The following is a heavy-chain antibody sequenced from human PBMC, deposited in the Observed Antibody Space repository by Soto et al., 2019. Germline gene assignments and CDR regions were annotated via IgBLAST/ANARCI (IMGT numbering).Heavy chain of an antibody. J-gene: IGHJ5*02. V-gene: IGHV4-39*01. Sequence: QLQLQESGPGLVKPSETLSLTCTVSGGSISSSSYYWGWIRQPPGKGLEWIVSIYYSGSTYYNPSLKSRVTISVDTSKNQFSLKLSSVTAADTAVYYCARTYGDYFGWFDPWGQGTLVTVSS. CDR1: GGSISSSSYY. CDR3: ARTYGDYFGWFDP. CDR2: IYYSGST. D-gene: IGHD4-17*01.